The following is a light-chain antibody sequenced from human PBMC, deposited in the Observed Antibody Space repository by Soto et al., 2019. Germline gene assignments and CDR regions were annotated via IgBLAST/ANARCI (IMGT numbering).Light chain of an antibody. CDR1: QDITSW. J-gene: IGKJ4*01. Sequence: DIQITKSPPSVSASVGARVTITCLTSQDITSWLAWYQVKPGKGPKLLIYAASRLQSGVPSRFSGSGSGTDFTLTISSLQPEDCATYYCQQADSFPLTFGGGTKVDIX. CDR2: AAS. CDR3: QQADSFPLT. V-gene: IGKV1D-12*01.